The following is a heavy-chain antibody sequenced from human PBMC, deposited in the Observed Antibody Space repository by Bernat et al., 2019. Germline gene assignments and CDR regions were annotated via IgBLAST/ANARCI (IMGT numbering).Heavy chain of an antibody. CDR2: INHSGST. J-gene: IGHJ5*02. CDR3: ARGGYYGSGSPPGLDWFDP. CDR1: GGSFSGYY. V-gene: IGHV4-34*01. D-gene: IGHD3-10*01. Sequence: QVQLQQWGAGLLKPSETLSLTCAVYGGSFSGYYWSWIRQPPGKGLEWIGEINHSGSTNYNPSLKSRVTISVDTSKNQFSLKLSSVTAADTAVYYCARGGYYGSGSPPGLDWFDPWGQGTLVTVSS.